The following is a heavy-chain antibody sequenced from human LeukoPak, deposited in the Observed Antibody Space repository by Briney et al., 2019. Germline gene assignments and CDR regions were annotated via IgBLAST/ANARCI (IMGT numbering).Heavy chain of an antibody. D-gene: IGHD3-3*01. J-gene: IGHJ4*02. CDR1: GGSTSSGNYY. V-gene: IGHV4-39*02. CDR2: ISSSGNT. CDR3: ARLGAGPTYYDFWSGYSSFYFDY. Sequence: SETLSLTCTVSGGSTSSGNYYWGWIRQPPGKGLEWIGGISSSGNTYYNPSLKSRITISIDTSKNHFSLKLSSVTAADTTVYYCARLGAGPTYYDFWSGYSSFYFDYWGQGTLVTVSS.